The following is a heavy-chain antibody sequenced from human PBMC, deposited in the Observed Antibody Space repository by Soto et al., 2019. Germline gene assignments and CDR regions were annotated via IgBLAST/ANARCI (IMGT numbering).Heavy chain of an antibody. D-gene: IGHD2-2*01. Sequence: GASVKVSCKASGYTFTSYGISWVRQAPGQGLEWMGWISAYNGNTNYAQKLQGRVTMTTDTSTSTAYMELRSLRSDDTAVYYCARSDIVVVPAAIDRAFDIWGQGTMVTVSS. V-gene: IGHV1-18*01. CDR3: ARSDIVVVPAAIDRAFDI. J-gene: IGHJ3*02. CDR2: ISAYNGNT. CDR1: GYTFTSYG.